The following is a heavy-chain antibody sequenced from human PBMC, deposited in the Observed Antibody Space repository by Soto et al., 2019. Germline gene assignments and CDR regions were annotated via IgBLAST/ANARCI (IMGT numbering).Heavy chain of an antibody. CDR2: TYHNGST. J-gene: IGHJ5*02. Sequence: SSETLSVTCTLSVGSFGTNYWNWIRQAPGKGLEWIGYTYHNGSTKYNPSLKSRATISVDTSNNQFSLTLNSAAAADTAFYYCATDSAGRGPFDPWGQGIMVTVSS. V-gene: IGHV4-59*13. CDR1: VGSFGTNY. D-gene: IGHD1-26*01. CDR3: ATDSAGRGPFDP.